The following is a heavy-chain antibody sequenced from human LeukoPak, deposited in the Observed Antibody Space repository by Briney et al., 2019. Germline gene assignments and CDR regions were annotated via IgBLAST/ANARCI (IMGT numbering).Heavy chain of an antibody. J-gene: IGHJ4*02. CDR3: ARLEGGIAAAGTLDY. CDR1: GGSISSYY. V-gene: IGHV4-39*01. CDR2: IYYSGST. Sequence: SETLSLTCTVSGGSISSYYWGWIRQPPGKGLEWIGSIYYSGSTYYNPSLKSRVTISVDTSKNQFSLKLSSVTAADTAVYYCARLEGGIAAAGTLDYWGQGTLVTVSS. D-gene: IGHD6-13*01.